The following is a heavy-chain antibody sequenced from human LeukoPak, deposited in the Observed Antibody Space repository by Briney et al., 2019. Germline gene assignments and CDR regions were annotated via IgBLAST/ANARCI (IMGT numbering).Heavy chain of an antibody. D-gene: IGHD3-10*01. CDR2: IYYSGST. V-gene: IGHV4-39*01. J-gene: IGHJ5*02. CDR1: GGSISSSSYY. Sequence: KSSETLSLTCTASGGSISSSSYYWGWVRQPPGKGLEWIGSIYYSGSTYYNPSLKSRVTISVDTSKNQFSLKLSSVTAADTAVYYCASSAPEWFGEFDPWGQGTLVTVSS. CDR3: ASSAPEWFGEFDP.